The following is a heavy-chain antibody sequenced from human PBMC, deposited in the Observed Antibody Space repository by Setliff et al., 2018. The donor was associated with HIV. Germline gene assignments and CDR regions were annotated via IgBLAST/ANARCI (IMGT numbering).Heavy chain of an antibody. V-gene: IGHV1-18*01. D-gene: IGHD1-26*01. J-gene: IGHJ4*02. CDR2: ISVNTGDV. CDR3: AYRRGGWELRV. Sequence: ASVKVSCKASGYSPGNYEIAWVRQARGQGLEWLGWISVNTGDVFYAQTFQGRVTMTADASTGTVHMDLRGLTFDDSAIYFCAYRRGGWELRVWGQGTSVTVS. CDR1: GYSPGNYE.